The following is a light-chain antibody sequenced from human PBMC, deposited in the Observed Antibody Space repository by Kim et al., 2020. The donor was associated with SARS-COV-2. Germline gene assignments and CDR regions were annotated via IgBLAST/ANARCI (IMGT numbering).Light chain of an antibody. J-gene: IGLJ2*01. V-gene: IGLV1-44*01. Sequence: QSVLTQPPSASGTPGQRVTISCSGSSSNIGGNTVNWYQQLPRTAPKLLIYSNNQRPSGVPVRFSGSKSGTSSSLAISGLQSKDEADYYCAAWDDSLNGVVFGGGTQLTVL. CDR1: SSNIGGNT. CDR3: AAWDDSLNGVV. CDR2: SNN.